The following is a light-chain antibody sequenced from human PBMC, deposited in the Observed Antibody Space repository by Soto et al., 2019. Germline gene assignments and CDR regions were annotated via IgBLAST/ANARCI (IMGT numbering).Light chain of an antibody. CDR3: KQYDNLPPYT. CDR1: RDISVY. J-gene: IGKJ2*01. V-gene: IGKV1-33*01. Sequence: DIQMTQSPSSLSASVGDRVTITCQASRDISVYLNWYQQKPGKPPKLLVYDASNLQTGVPSRFSGSGSGTHFTFTISSLQPEDIATYYCKQYDNLPPYTFGQGTKVEIK. CDR2: DAS.